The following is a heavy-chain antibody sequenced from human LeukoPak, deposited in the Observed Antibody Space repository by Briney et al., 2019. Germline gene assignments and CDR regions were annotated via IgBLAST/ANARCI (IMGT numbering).Heavy chain of an antibody. J-gene: IGHJ4*02. V-gene: IGHV1-8*03. CDR3: ARVPKGYGSGRLFDY. D-gene: IGHD3-10*01. CDR2: MNPNSGNT. CDR1: GYTFTSYD. Sequence: ASVKVSCKASGYTFTSYDINWVRQATGQGLEWMGWMNPNSGNTGYAQKFQGRVTITRNTSISTAYMELSSVRSEDTAVYYCARVPKGYGSGRLFDYWGQGTLVTVSS.